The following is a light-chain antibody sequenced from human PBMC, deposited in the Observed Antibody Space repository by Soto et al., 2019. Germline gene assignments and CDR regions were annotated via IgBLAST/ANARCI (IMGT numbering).Light chain of an antibody. J-gene: IGKJ1*01. CDR3: QQYGRSPWT. Sequence: ERVMSQSRGTLALGPGEDVTVCCRASESVSSSYLAWYQQKPGQAPRLLIYGASSRATGIPDRFSGSGSGTDLILTISRLEPEDFAVYYCQQYGRSPWTFGQGTKVDIK. CDR2: GAS. CDR1: ESVSSSY. V-gene: IGKV3-20*01.